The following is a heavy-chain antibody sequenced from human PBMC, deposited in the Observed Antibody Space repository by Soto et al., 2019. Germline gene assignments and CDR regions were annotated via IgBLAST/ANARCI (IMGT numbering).Heavy chain of an antibody. D-gene: IGHD5-18*01. V-gene: IGHV3-9*01. J-gene: IGHJ4*02. CDR3: AKALSGYTYGPFDY. CDR1: GFTLDDYE. Sequence: GGSLRLSCADSGFTLDDYEMHWVLQAPLKGLAWVSGINCNSGSIGYSDFLKVRFNISRDKAKNSLYLQMKSLRTKDTSFYYFAKALSGYTYGPFDYWGQGTLVAASS. CDR2: INCNSGSI.